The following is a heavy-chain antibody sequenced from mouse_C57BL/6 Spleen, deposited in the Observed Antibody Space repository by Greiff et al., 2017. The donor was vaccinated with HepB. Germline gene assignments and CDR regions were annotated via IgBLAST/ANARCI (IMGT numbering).Heavy chain of an antibody. CDR3: ARWGTAQATGFAY. Sequence: VQLQQSGAELARPGASVKLSCKASGYTFTSYGISWVKQRTGQGLEWIGEIYPRSGNTYYNEKFKGKATLTADKSSSTAYMELRSLTSEDSAVYFCARWGTAQATGFAYWGQGTLVTVSA. V-gene: IGHV1-81*01. CDR2: IYPRSGNT. D-gene: IGHD3-2*02. CDR1: GYTFTSYG. J-gene: IGHJ3*01.